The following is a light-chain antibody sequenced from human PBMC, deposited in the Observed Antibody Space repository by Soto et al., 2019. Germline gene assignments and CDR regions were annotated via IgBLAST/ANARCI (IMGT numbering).Light chain of an antibody. CDR3: QQYDYWPPYT. CDR1: QSVSSN. Sequence: EIVMTQYPATLSVSPGERATLSCRASQSVSSNLAWYQQKPGQPPRLLIYGASTRATGIPARFSGSGSGTEFTLTIDSLQSEDFAVYYCQQYDYWPPYTFGQGTKLEIK. V-gene: IGKV3-15*01. CDR2: GAS. J-gene: IGKJ2*01.